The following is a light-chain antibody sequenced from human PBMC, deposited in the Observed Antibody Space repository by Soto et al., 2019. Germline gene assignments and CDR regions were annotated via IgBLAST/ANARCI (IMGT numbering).Light chain of an antibody. Sequence: QSVLTQPPSASGSPGQSVTISCTGTSSDVGGYNYVSWYQQHPGKAPKLMIYEVSKRPSGVPDRFSGSKSGNTASLTVSGLQAEDEADYYCTSYAGNNNFCVFGTGTKVTVL. CDR2: EVS. J-gene: IGLJ1*01. CDR1: SSDVGGYNY. V-gene: IGLV2-8*01. CDR3: TSYAGNNNFCV.